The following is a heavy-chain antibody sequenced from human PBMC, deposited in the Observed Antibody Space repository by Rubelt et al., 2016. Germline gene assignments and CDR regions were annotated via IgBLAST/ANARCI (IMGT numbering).Heavy chain of an antibody. V-gene: IGHV1-18*01. Sequence: QVQLVQSGAEVKKPGASVKVSCKASGYTFTSYGISWVRQAPGQGLEWMGWISAYNGNTNYAQKLPGRVTMTTDTATSTAYMELRSLRSDDTAGYYCARDRIRIAARQGWYFDLWGRGTLVTVSS. CDR3: ARDRIRIAARQGWYFDL. D-gene: IGHD6-6*01. CDR1: GYTFTSYG. CDR2: ISAYNGNT. J-gene: IGHJ2*01.